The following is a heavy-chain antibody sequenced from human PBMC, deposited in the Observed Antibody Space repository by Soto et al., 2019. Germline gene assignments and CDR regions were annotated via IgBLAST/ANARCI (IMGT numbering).Heavy chain of an antibody. CDR1: GFTFSSYG. J-gene: IGHJ4*02. CDR2: IWYDGSNK. Sequence: GGSLRLSCAASGFTFSSYGMHWVRQAPGKGLEWVAVIWYDGSNKYYADSVKGRFTISRDNSKNTRYLQMNSLRAEDTAVYYCAREPSTTAPFSLDYWGQGTLVTVSS. V-gene: IGHV3-33*01. D-gene: IGHD5-12*01. CDR3: AREPSTTAPFSLDY.